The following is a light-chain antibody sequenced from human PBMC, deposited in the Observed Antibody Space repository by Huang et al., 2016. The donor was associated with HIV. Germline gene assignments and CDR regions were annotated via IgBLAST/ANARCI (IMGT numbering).Light chain of an antibody. V-gene: IGKV1-5*01. Sequence: DIQMTQSPSTLSASIGDRVTITCRASQSISSWLAWYQQKPGKAPKLLIYDASSLESGVPSRFSGSGSGTEFTLTISSLQPDNFATYYCQQYSSFPYAFGQGTKLEIK. CDR3: QQYSSFPYA. CDR2: DAS. CDR1: QSISSW. J-gene: IGKJ2*01.